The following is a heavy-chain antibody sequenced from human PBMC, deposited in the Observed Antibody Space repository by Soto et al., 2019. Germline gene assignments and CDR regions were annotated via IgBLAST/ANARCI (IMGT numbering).Heavy chain of an antibody. CDR3: AKDPHS. CDR2: ISGSACST. J-gene: IGHJ4*02. V-gene: IGHV3-23*01. CDR1: GFTFSSHA. Sequence: EVQLLESGGGLVQPGGSVRLSCTASGFTFSSHAMSWVRQAPGKGLEWVSGISGSACSTYYADSVEGRFTISRDNSKSTLYLQINSLRADDTAVYYCAKDPHSWGQGTQVTVSS.